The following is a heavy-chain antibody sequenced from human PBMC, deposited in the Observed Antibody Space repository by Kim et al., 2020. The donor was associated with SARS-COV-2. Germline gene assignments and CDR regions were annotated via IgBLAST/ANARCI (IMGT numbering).Heavy chain of an antibody. V-gene: IGHV3-11*06. J-gene: IGHJ5*02. CDR3: VRDPTQYASTYGGYFDP. D-gene: IGHD6-25*01. CDR1: GFRFSDRD. Sequence: GGSLRLSCAASGFRFSDRDMNWIRQAPGKGLEWLSYIRSTSRYTYYADSVKGRFTISRDNAKNTLYLQMNSLRAEDTAVYYCVRDPTQYASTYGGYFDPWRQGPRVTVS. CDR2: IRSTSRYT.